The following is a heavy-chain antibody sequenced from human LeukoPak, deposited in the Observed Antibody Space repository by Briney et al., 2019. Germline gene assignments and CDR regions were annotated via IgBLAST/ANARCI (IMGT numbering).Heavy chain of an antibody. J-gene: IGHJ4*02. V-gene: IGHV4-59*12. CDR3: ARESGSGSYYPDY. CDR2: IYYSGST. D-gene: IGHD3-10*01. Sequence: SETLSLTCTVSGGSISSYYWSWIRQPPGKGLEWIGYIYYSGSTNYNPSLKSRVTMSVDTSKNQFSLKLSSVTAADTAVYYCARESGSGSYYPDYWGQGTLVTVSS. CDR1: GGSISSYY.